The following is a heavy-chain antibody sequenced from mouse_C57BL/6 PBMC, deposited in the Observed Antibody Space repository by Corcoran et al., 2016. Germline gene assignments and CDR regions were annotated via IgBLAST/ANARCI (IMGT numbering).Heavy chain of an antibody. J-gene: IGHJ4*01. Sequence: DVQLQESGPGLVKPSQSLSLTCSVTGYSITSGYYWNWIRQFPGNKLEWMGYISYDGSNNYNPSLKNRISITRDTSKNQFFLKLNSVTTEDTATYYCARGGYYVYYYAMDYWGQGTSVTVSS. V-gene: IGHV3-6*01. CDR3: ARGGYYVYYYAMDY. CDR2: ISYDGSN. CDR1: GYSITSGYY. D-gene: IGHD2-3*01.